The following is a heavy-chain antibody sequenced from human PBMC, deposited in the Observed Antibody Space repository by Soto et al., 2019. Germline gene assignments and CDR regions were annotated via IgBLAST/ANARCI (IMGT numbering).Heavy chain of an antibody. CDR3: ARSKGPVTMVRGVILYYYYGMDV. Sequence: LRLSCAASAFTFRSYSINWVRQAPGKGLVWVSSISSSSSYIYYADSVKGRFTISRDNAKNSLYLQMNSLRAEDTAVYYCARSKGPVTMVRGVILYYYYGMDVWGQGTTVTVSS. CDR1: AFTFRSYS. D-gene: IGHD3-10*01. V-gene: IGHV3-21*01. CDR2: ISSSSSYI. J-gene: IGHJ6*02.